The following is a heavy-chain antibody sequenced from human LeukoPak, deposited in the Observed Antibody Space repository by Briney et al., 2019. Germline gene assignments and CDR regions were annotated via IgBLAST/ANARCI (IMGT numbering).Heavy chain of an antibody. CDR3: VDGGRFDY. J-gene: IGHJ4*02. CDR2: ISHDGSDK. CDR1: GFTFSSYS. Sequence: GGSLRLSCAASGFTFSSYSMNWVRQAPGKGLEWVALISHDGSDKYYANSLKGRFTISRDNSKNTLYLQMNSLGAEDTAVYYCVDGGRFDYWGQGTLVTVS. V-gene: IGHV3-30*03. D-gene: IGHD4-23*01.